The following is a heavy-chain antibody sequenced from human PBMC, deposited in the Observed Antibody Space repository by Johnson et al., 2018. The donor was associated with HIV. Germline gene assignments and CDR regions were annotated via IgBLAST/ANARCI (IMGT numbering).Heavy chain of an antibody. CDR3: ARDHSSSWTPGDAFDI. D-gene: IGHD6-13*01. Sequence: QLVESGGGVVQPEKSLRLSCAASGFTFSSYDMHWVRQATGKGLEWVSAIGTAGDTYYPGSVKGRFTISRDNAKNTLYLQMNSLRAEDTAVYYCARDHSSSWTPGDAFDIWGQGTMVTVSS. CDR1: GFTFSSYD. V-gene: IGHV3-13*01. CDR2: IGTAGDT. J-gene: IGHJ3*02.